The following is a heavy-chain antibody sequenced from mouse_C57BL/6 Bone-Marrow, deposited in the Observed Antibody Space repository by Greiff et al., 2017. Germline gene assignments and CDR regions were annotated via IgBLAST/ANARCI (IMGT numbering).Heavy chain of an antibody. CDR3: ARGAWFAY. J-gene: IGHJ3*01. CDR2: IDPDEGDT. V-gene: IGHV14-2*01. Sequence: EVKLMESGAELVKPGASVKLSCTASGFNFNDYYMHWVKQRPEQGLEWIGRIDPDEGDTKYAPKFQVKATITADTSSNTAYLQLSSLTSDDAAVYCCARGAWFAYWGQGNLVTVSA. CDR1: GFNFNDYY.